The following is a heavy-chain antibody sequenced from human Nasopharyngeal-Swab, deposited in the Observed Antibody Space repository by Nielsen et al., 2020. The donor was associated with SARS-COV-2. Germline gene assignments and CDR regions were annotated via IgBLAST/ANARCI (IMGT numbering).Heavy chain of an antibody. CDR3: TREYTRSSGFDY. D-gene: IGHD6-6*01. CDR2: MNSDGSSI. J-gene: IGHJ4*02. CDR1: GFTFSNYG. Sequence: GGSLRLSCAASGFTFSNYGMHWVRQVPGKGLVWVSSMNSDGSSINYADSVKGRFSISRDNAENTLYLQMNSLRPEDTAVYYCTREYTRSSGFDYWGQGILVTVSS. V-gene: IGHV3-74*01.